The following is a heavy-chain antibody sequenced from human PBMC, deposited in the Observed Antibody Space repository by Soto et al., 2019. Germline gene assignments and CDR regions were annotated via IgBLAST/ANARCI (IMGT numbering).Heavy chain of an antibody. CDR2: INAANGNT. Sequence: ASVKVSCKACGYTFTGNSRHWVREAPGRRPEWMGWINAANGNTRYSQGFQGRLTFTRDTSASTGYMELSGLMSEDTAVYYCARGYFHDSNGYSSLFDYCGQGILISVSS. J-gene: IGHJ4*02. CDR1: GYTFTGNS. D-gene: IGHD3-22*01. V-gene: IGHV1-3*01. CDR3: ARGYFHDSNGYSSLFDY.